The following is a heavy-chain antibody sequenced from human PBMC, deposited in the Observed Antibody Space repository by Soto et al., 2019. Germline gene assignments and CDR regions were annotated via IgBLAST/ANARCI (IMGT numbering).Heavy chain of an antibody. CDR3: ASTTGRHLAF. J-gene: IGHJ4*02. V-gene: IGHV4-39*01. D-gene: IGHD4-4*01. CDR1: YGSISVSNVF. CDR2: IDYSGTA. Sequence: SETLSLTCTVSYGSISVSNVFCGWVRQPPGKGLEWIGNIDYSGTAYFNPSLGTRVTFPVDTSRNQFSLTVYSVTAADTAVYYCASTTGRHLAFWGQGILVTVSS.